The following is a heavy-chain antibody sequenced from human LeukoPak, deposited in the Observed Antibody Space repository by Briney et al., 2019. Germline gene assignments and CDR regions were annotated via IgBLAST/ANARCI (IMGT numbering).Heavy chain of an antibody. CDR2: INPNSGGT. CDR3: ARMTTVTTTAFDI. J-gene: IGHJ3*02. CDR1: GYTFTGYY. V-gene: IGHV1-2*02. Sequence: GASVKVSCKASGYTFTGYYMHWVRQAPGQGLEWMGWINPNSGGTNYAQKFQGRVTMTRDTSISTAYMELSRLRSDDTAVYYCARMTTVTTTAFDIWGQGTMVTVSS. D-gene: IGHD4-17*01.